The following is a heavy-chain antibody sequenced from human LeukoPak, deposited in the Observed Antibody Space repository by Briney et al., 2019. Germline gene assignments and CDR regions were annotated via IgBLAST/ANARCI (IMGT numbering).Heavy chain of an antibody. CDR3: ARPERGYSYGRQLDY. J-gene: IGHJ4*02. CDR2: ISAYNGNT. CDR1: GYTFTSYG. Sequence: ASVKVSCKASGYTFTSYGISWVRQAPGQGLEWMGWISAYNGNTNYAQKLQGRVTMTTDTSTSTAYMELSSLRSEDTAVYYCARPERGYSYGRQLDYWGQGTLVTVSS. D-gene: IGHD5-18*01. V-gene: IGHV1-18*01.